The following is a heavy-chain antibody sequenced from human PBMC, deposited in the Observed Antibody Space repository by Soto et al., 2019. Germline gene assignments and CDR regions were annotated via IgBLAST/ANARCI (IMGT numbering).Heavy chain of an antibody. J-gene: IGHJ6*02. Sequence: EVQLVESGGGLLQPGGSLRLSCAASGFTFSSYSMNWVRQAPGKGLEWVAYISSSISTIYYADSVKGRFTISRDNAKNSLYLQMNRLRDEDTAVYYCARVGKYYYGSGSQNYYYDGMDVWGQGTTVTVSS. D-gene: IGHD3-10*01. CDR1: GFTFSSYS. CDR2: ISSSISTI. CDR3: ARVGKYYYGSGSQNYYYDGMDV. V-gene: IGHV3-48*02.